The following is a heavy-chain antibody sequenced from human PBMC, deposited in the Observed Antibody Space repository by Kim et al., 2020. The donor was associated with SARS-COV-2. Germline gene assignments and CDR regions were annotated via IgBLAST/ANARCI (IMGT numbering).Heavy chain of an antibody. CDR3: ARSGYSDWFDP. D-gene: IGHD2-15*01. J-gene: IGHJ5*02. V-gene: IGHV4-39*01. Sequence: YYNPYLTRRAPISVDTSKNQFALMLRSVTAADTAVYYCARSGYSDWFDPWGQGTLVTVSS.